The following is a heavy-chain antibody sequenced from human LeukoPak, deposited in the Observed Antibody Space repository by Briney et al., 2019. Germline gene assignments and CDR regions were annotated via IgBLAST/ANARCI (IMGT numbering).Heavy chain of an antibody. D-gene: IGHD3-22*01. Sequence: GGSLRLSCAASGFTFSSYSMNWVRQAPGKGLEWVSSISSSSSYIYYADSVKGRFTISRDNAKNSLYLQMNSLRAEDTAVYYCARAWYYYDSSGYYYPNDYWGQGTLVTVSS. V-gene: IGHV3-21*01. CDR3: ARAWYYYDSSGYYYPNDY. J-gene: IGHJ4*02. CDR1: GFTFSSYS. CDR2: ISSSSSYI.